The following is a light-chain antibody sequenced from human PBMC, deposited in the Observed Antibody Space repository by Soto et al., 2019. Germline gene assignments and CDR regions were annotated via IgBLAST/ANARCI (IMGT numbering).Light chain of an antibody. CDR3: QQYGSSPQT. V-gene: IGKV3-20*01. CDR2: GAS. J-gene: IGKJ1*01. CDR1: QSVCSSY. Sequence: EILLTQSPGSLSLSPGERATLSCRTSQSVCSSYLAWYQQKPGQAPRLLIYGASSRATGIPGRFSGSGSGTDFTLTISRLEPEDFAVYYCQQYGSSPQTFGQGTKVDIK.